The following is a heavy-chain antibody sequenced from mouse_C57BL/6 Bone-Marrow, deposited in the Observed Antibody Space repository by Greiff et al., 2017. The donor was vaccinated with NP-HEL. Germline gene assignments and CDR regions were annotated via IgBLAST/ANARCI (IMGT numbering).Heavy chain of an antibody. J-gene: IGHJ1*03. CDR3: ARGCYYGSTLYWYFDV. V-gene: IGHV1-26*01. CDR1: GYTFTDYY. D-gene: IGHD1-1*01. CDR2: LNPNNGGT. Sequence: EVQLQQSGPELVKPGASVKISCKASGYTFTDYYMNWVKQSHGKSLEWIGDLNPNNGGTSYNQKFKGKATLTVDKSSSTAYMELRSLTSEDSAVYYCARGCYYGSTLYWYFDVWGTGTTVTVSS.